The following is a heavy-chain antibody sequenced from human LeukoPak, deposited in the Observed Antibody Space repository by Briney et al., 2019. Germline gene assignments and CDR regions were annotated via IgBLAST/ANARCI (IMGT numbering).Heavy chain of an antibody. V-gene: IGHV4-59*01. Sequence: SETLSLTCTVFGGSMSGYYWSWIRQPPGKGLEWIGYIYYSGSTNYNPSLKSRVTISVDTSKNHLSLRLSSVTAADTAVYYCARDRRYYDTSGTVYYDAMDVWGQGTTVTVSS. CDR2: IYYSGST. D-gene: IGHD3-22*01. CDR3: ARDRRYYDTSGTVYYDAMDV. CDR1: GGSMSGYY. J-gene: IGHJ6*02.